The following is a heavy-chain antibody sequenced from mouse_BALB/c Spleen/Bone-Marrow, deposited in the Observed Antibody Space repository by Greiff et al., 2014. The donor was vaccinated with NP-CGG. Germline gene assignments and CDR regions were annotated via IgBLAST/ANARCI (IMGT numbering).Heavy chain of an antibody. CDR3: ARGIYYGNYIDH. Sequence: EVQLQQSGPELVKPGASVKMSCKASGYTFTDYYMDWVKQSHGESFEWIGRVNPYNGGTSYNQKFKGKATLTVDKSSSTAYMELNSLTSEDSAVYYCARGIYYGNYIDHWGQGTTLTVSS. V-gene: IGHV1-19*01. D-gene: IGHD2-1*01. J-gene: IGHJ2*01. CDR2: VNPYNGGT. CDR1: GYTFTDYY.